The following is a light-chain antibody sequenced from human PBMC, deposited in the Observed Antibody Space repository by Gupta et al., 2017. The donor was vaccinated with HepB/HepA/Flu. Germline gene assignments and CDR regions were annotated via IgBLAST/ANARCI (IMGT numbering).Light chain of an antibody. CDR3: QKDNSAPET. J-gene: IGKJ1*01. CDR1: QSISNY. Sequence: DIQMTQSPSSLSASVGARVTLTCRASQSISNYLAWYQQKPGKVPKLLIYAASTLQSGVPSRFSGSGSGTDFTLTISSLQPEDVATYYCQKDNSAPETFGQGTKVEIK. V-gene: IGKV1-27*01. CDR2: AAS.